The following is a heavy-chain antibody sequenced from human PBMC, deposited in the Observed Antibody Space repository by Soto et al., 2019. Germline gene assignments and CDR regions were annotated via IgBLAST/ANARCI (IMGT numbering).Heavy chain of an antibody. Sequence: ASVKVSCKVSGYTLTELSMHWVRQAPGKGLEWMGGFDPEDGETIYAQKFQGRVTMTEDTSTDTAYMELSSLRSEDTAVYYCATMRYCSSTSCSPSPLGLRFLEWLAYFDYWGQGTLVTVSS. J-gene: IGHJ4*02. CDR2: FDPEDGET. D-gene: IGHD2-2*01. CDR3: ATMRYCSSTSCSPSPLGLRFLEWLAYFDY. V-gene: IGHV1-24*01. CDR1: GYTLTELS.